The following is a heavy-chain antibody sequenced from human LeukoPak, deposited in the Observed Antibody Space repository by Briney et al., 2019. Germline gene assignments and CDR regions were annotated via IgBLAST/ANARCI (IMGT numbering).Heavy chain of an antibody. CDR2: IYSGGST. Sequence: GGSLRLSCAASGFTVSSNYMSWVRQAPGKGLEWVSVIYSGGSTYYADSVKGRFTISRDNSKNTLYLQMNGLRAEDTAVYYCAREEVGATGGFDYWGQGTLVTVSS. D-gene: IGHD1-26*01. V-gene: IGHV3-66*02. J-gene: IGHJ4*02. CDR1: GFTVSSNY. CDR3: AREEVGATGGFDY.